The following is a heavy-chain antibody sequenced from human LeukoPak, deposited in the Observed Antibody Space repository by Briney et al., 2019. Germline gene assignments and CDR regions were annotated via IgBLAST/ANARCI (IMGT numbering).Heavy chain of an antibody. CDR1: GYTFTSYG. CDR3: ARQRGYSYGINFDY. J-gene: IGHJ4*02. D-gene: IGHD5-18*01. CDR2: ISGYNGNT. Sequence: VKVSCKASGYTFTSYGISWVRQAPGQGLEWMGWISGYNGNTNYAQKLQGRVTMTTDTSTSTAYVELRSLRSDDTAVYYCARQRGYSYGINFDYWGQGTLVTVSS. V-gene: IGHV1-18*01.